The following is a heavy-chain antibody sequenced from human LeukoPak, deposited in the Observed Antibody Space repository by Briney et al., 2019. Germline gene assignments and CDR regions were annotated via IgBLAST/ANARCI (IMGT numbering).Heavy chain of an antibody. Sequence: GGSLRLSCAASGFTFSNYAMSWVRQAPGKGLEWVSAITGSADSTYYTDSVKGRFTISRDNSKNTLYLQVNSLRAEDTAVYYCASSSRTFDYWGQGTLVTVSS. V-gene: IGHV3-23*01. CDR1: GFTFSNYA. J-gene: IGHJ4*02. CDR2: ITGSADST. CDR3: ASSSRTFDY. D-gene: IGHD1-26*01.